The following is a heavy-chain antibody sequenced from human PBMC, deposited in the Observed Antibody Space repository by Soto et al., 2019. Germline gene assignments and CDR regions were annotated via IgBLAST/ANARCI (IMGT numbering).Heavy chain of an antibody. CDR3: ARDHLSSYRGWLPNTNYYYGMDV. CDR1: GFTFSSYG. V-gene: IGHV3-33*01. J-gene: IGHJ6*02. D-gene: IGHD6-19*01. CDR2: IWYDGSNK. Sequence: GGSLRLSCAASGFTFSSYGMHWVRQAPGKGLEWVAVIWYDGSNKYYADSVKGRFTISRDNSKNTLYLQMNSLRAEDTAVYYCARDHLSSYRGWLPNTNYYYGMDVWGQGTTVTVSS.